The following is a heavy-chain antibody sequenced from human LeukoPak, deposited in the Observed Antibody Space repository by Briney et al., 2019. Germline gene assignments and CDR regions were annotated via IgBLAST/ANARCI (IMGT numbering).Heavy chain of an antibody. J-gene: IGHJ4*02. V-gene: IGHV3-15*04. CDR1: GFTFRNSW. CDR3: TTDLGRYNYGFPNY. CDR2: IAYRSAGGTA. Sequence: GGSLRLSCAASGFTFRNSWMAWVRQAPGKGLEWVGRIAYRSAGGTAGYAAPVKGRFTISRDDSQNTLYLQMNSLNTEDTAVYYCTTDLGRYNYGFPNYWGQGTLVTVSS. D-gene: IGHD5-18*01.